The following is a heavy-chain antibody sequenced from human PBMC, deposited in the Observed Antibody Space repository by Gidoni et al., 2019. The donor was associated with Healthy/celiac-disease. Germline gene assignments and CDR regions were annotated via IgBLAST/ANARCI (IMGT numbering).Heavy chain of an antibody. CDR2: ISGSGGST. D-gene: IGHD2-21*02. J-gene: IGHJ3*02. V-gene: IGHV3-23*01. CDR1: GFTFSSYA. Sequence: EVQLLESGGGLVQPGGSLRLSCAASGFTFSSYALSWVRQAPGKGLEWVSAISGSGGSTYYADSVKGRFTISRDNSKNTLYLQMNSLRAEDTAVYYCAKDSPLAYCGGDCYWGDAFDIWGQGTMVTVSS. CDR3: AKDSPLAYCGGDCYWGDAFDI.